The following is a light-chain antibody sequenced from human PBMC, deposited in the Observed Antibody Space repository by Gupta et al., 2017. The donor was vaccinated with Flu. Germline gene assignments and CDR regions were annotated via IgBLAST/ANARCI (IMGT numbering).Light chain of an antibody. CDR2: GAS. V-gene: IGKV3-20*01. Sequence: ERATLSCRASQSVSSSYLAWYRQRPGQAPRLLIYGASSRATGIPDSFSGSGSGTDFTLTISRLEPEDFAVYYCQQYGNSPLTFGGGTRVEIK. CDR1: QSVSSSY. J-gene: IGKJ4*01. CDR3: QQYGNSPLT.